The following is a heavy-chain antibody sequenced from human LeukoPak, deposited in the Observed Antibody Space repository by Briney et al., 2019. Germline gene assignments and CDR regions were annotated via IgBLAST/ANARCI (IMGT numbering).Heavy chain of an antibody. Sequence: SETLSHTCDVFGGSFTDYFWTWIRQSAGKGLEWIGEINDYTGNTNYNPSLNSRVSISLEKSKNQFSLKLSSVTAADTAVYYCARDPYRDGYNSPFDYWGQGTLVTVSS. J-gene: IGHJ4*02. CDR3: ARDPYRDGYNSPFDY. CDR1: GGSFTDYF. D-gene: IGHD5-24*01. CDR2: INDYTGNT. V-gene: IGHV4-34*01.